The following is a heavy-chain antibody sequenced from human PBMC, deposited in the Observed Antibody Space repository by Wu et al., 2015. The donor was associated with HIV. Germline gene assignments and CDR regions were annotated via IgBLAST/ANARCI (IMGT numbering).Heavy chain of an antibody. D-gene: IGHD3-9*01. Sequence: QAQLVQSGPEAKRPGASVKVSCKASYILTSYPIGWVRQAPSQRLEWMGWMNPKNGYVKAAQRFEGRIALSTNNSAHTAYMELRSLTSDDTAIYFCARVQFDPDYYTYFDLWGQGTTGHCLL. CDR1: YILTSYP. J-gene: IGHJ2*01. V-gene: IGHV1-18*01. CDR2: MNPKNGYV. CDR3: ARVQFDPDYYTYFDL.